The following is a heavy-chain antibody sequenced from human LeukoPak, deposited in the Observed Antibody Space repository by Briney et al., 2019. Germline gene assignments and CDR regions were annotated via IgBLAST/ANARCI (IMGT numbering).Heavy chain of an antibody. CDR1: GGSVSSGSYY. V-gene: IGHV4-61*01. D-gene: IGHD6-13*01. Sequence: SETLSLTCTVSGGSVSSGSYYWGWIRQPPGKGLEWIGDIYYSGSTNYNPSLKSRVTISVDTSKNQFSLKLSSVTAADTAVYYCARGAGYSSSNDYWGQGTLVTVSS. CDR2: IYYSGST. J-gene: IGHJ4*02. CDR3: ARGAGYSSSNDY.